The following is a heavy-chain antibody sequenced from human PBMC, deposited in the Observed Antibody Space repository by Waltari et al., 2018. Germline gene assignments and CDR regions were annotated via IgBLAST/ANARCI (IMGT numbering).Heavy chain of an antibody. Sequence: QVQLVQSEAEVLKPGASVKVSCHASGYTFIHYEINWVRQDAGQGFEWMGWVNPDSGATAYAQKFQGRITMTWDTSISTAYMELSNLRSDDTAVLYCARGRDVFANFDYNWFDPWGQGTLVTVSS. CDR2: VNPDSGAT. D-gene: IGHD3-3*01. J-gene: IGHJ5*02. V-gene: IGHV1-8*02. CDR3: ARGRDVFANFDYNWFDP. CDR1: GYTFIHYE.